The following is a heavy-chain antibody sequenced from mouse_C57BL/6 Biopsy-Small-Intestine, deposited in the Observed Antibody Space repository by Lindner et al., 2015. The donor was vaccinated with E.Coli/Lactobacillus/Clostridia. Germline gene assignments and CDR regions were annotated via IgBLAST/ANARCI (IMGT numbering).Heavy chain of an antibody. J-gene: IGHJ4*01. V-gene: IGHV1-84*02. CDR2: VNAGNGNT. CDR3: ARELHIVVVTATPGY. CDR1: GYTFTSYA. Sequence: VKVSCKASGYTFTSYAMHWVRQAPGQRLEWMGWVNAGNGNTKYSQKFQGRVTITRDTSASTAYMELSSLRSEDTAVYYCARELHIVVVTATPGYWGQGTLVTVSS. D-gene: IGHD2-13*01.